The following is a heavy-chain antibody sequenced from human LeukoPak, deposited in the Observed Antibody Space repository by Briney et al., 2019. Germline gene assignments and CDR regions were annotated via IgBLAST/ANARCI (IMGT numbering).Heavy chain of an antibody. CDR2: FDPEDGET. J-gene: IGHJ4*02. D-gene: IGHD1-26*01. CDR3: ATVIGLGELWSFDN. CDR1: GYTLTELS. V-gene: IGHV1-24*01. Sequence: ASVKVSCKVSGYTLTELSMHWVRQAPGKGLEWMGGFDPEDGETIYAQKFQGRVTMTEDTSTDTAYMELSSLRSEDTAVYYCATVIGLGELWSFDNWGQGTLVTVSS.